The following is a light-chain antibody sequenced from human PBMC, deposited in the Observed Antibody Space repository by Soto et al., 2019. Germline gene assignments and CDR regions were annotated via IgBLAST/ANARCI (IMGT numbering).Light chain of an antibody. CDR2: DAS. Sequence: DIQMTQSPSTLSASVGDGVTITCRASQNISVWLAWYQQRPGKAPKFLMYDASSLETGVPSRFSGSGSGTEVTLTIRSLQPDDSATYYCQQYDSSFPTFGQGTKLEIK. J-gene: IGKJ2*01. V-gene: IGKV1-5*01. CDR3: QQYDSSFPT. CDR1: QNISVW.